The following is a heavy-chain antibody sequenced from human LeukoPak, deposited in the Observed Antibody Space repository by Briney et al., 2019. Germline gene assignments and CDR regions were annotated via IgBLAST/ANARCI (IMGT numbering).Heavy chain of an antibody. CDR2: ISSSSSTI. V-gene: IGHV3-48*04. J-gene: IGHJ5*02. Sequence: GGSLRLSCAASGFTFSSYSMNWVRQAPGRGREWVSYISSSSSTIYYADSVKGRFTISRDNAKNSLYLQMNSLRAEDTAVYYCARVPHYYDSSGWGRFDPWGQGTLVTVSS. CDR3: ARVPHYYDSSGWGRFDP. D-gene: IGHD3-22*01. CDR1: GFTFSSYS.